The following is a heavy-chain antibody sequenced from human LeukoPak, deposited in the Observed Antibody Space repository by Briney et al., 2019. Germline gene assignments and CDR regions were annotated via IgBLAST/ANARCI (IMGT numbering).Heavy chain of an antibody. Sequence: GGSLRLSCAASGFTFSSYAMSWVRQAPGKGLGWVSAISGSGGSTYYADSVKGRFTISRDNSKNTLYLQMNSLRAEDTAVYYCAKVEDDYVWGSYRTFDYWGQGTLVTVSS. CDR2: ISGSGGST. V-gene: IGHV3-23*01. CDR3: AKVEDDYVWGSYRTFDY. CDR1: GFTFSSYA. D-gene: IGHD3-16*02. J-gene: IGHJ4*02.